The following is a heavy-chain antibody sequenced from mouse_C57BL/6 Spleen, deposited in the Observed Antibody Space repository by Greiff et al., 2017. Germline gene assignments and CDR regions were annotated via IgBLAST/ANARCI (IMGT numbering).Heavy chain of an antibody. V-gene: IGHV1-7*01. Sequence: QVQLQQSGAELAKPGASVKLSCKASGYTFTSYWMHWVKQRPGQGLEWIGYINPSSGYTKYNQKFKVKATLTADKSSSTAYMQLSSLTYEDSAVYYCARGTGSYAMDYWGQGTSVTVSS. CDR1: GYTFTSYW. J-gene: IGHJ4*01. CDR2: INPSSGYT. CDR3: ARGTGSYAMDY. D-gene: IGHD4-1*01.